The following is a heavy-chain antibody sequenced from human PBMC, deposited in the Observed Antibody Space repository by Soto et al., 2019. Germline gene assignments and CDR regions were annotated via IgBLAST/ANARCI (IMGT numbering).Heavy chain of an antibody. V-gene: IGHV4-38-2*01. CDR1: VYFISTGYY. CDR3: ARVGPWFPYYYDSSPYTFENWFGP. Sequence: PSGTLCLTCAVSVYFISTGYYWGCLRQPPVKRLEWTVSIYDGRSTHYNASLNSRVTLSIDMTNNPVSLILNSVTAADTSVYYCARVGPWFPYYYDSSPYTFENWFGPWGKGNRV. J-gene: IGHJ5*02. D-gene: IGHD3-22*01. CDR2: IYDGRST.